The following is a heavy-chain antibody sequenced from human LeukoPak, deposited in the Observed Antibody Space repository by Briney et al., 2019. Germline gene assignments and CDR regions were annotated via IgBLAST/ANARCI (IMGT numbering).Heavy chain of an antibody. D-gene: IGHD2-2*02. CDR2: IRSGYT. CDR3: ARMRCGHTDNRCYNY. CDR1: GVSVGGYY. V-gene: IGHV4-34*01. J-gene: IGHJ4*02. Sequence: PSETLSLTCAVHGVSVGGYYWSWIRQSPGKGLEWIGEIRSGYTNYTPSLKTRVTISADTSENQLSLGLTSVTAADTAVYYCARMRCGHTDNRCYNYWGQGTLVTASS.